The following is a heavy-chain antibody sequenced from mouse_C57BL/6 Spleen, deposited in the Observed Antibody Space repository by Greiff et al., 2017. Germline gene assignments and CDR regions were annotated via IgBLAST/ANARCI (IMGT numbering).Heavy chain of an antibody. CDR1: GYTFTSYW. J-gene: IGHJ3*01. D-gene: IGHD3-2*01. Sequence: QVQLQQPGAELVKPGASVKLSCKASGYTFTSYWMHWVKQRPGQGLEWIGMIHPHSGSTNYNEKFKNKATLTVDKSSSTAYMQLSSLTSEDSAVYYCARWRQHPCAYWGQGTLVTVSA. V-gene: IGHV1-64*01. CDR2: IHPHSGST. CDR3: ARWRQHPCAY.